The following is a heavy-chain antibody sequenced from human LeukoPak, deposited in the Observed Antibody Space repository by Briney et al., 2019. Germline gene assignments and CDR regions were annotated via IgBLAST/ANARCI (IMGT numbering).Heavy chain of an antibody. CDR3: AKAVGEDPFDY. CDR1: GGSISSYY. CDR2: ISGSGGST. D-gene: IGHD2-15*01. Sequence: ETLSLTCTVSGGSISSYYWSWVRQAPGKGLEWVSAISGSGGSTYYADSVKGRFTISRDNSKNTLYLQMNSLRAEDTAVYYCAKAVGEDPFDYWGQGTLVTVSS. V-gene: IGHV3-23*01. J-gene: IGHJ4*02.